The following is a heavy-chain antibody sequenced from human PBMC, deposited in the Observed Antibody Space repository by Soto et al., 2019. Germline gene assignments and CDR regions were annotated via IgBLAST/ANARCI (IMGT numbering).Heavy chain of an antibody. V-gene: IGHV3-7*01. J-gene: IGHJ6*02. CDR1: GFTFSSYW. CDR3: ARDRGLVHPTYYYYYGMDV. CDR2: IKQDGSEK. Sequence: GGSLRLSCAASGFTFSSYWMSWVRQAPGKGLEWVANIKQDGSEKYYVDSVKGRFTISRDNAKNSLYLQMNSLRAEDTAVYYCARDRGLVHPTYYYYYGMDVWGQGTTVTVSS. D-gene: IGHD6-19*01.